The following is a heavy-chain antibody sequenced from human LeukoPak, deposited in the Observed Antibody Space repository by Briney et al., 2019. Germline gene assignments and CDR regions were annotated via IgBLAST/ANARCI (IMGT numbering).Heavy chain of an antibody. V-gene: IGHV3-53*01. D-gene: IGHD3-10*01. Sequence: GGSLRLSCAASGFTFSSYAMSWVREAPGKGLEWVSVIYSGGSTYYADSVKGRFTISRDNSKNTLYLQMNSLRAEDTAVYYCARDHRYGSDWGQGTLVTVSS. J-gene: IGHJ4*02. CDR2: IYSGGST. CDR1: GFTFSSYA. CDR3: ARDHRYGSD.